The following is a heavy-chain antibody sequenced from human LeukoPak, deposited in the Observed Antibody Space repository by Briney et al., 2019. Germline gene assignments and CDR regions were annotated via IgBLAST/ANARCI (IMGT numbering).Heavy chain of an antibody. D-gene: IGHD3-10*01. V-gene: IGHV4-34*01. CDR3: ARDRRWFGELLSSWFDP. J-gene: IGHJ5*02. Sequence: KPSETLSLTCAVYGESFSGYYWSWIRQPPGKGPEWIGSIYYSGSTYYNPSLKSRVTISVDTSKNQFSLKLSSVTAADTAVYYCARDRRWFGELLSSWFDPWGQGTLVTASS. CDR1: GESFSGYY. CDR2: IYYSGST.